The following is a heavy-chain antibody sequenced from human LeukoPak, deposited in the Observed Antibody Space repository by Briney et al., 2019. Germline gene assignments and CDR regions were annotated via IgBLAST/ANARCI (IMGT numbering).Heavy chain of an antibody. CDR1: GYTFTGYY. Sequence: ASVKVSCKASGYTFTGYYMHWVRQAPGQGLEWVGWINPNSGGTNYAQKFQGRVTMTRDTSISTAYMELSRLRSDDTAVYYCARTTEGGYIGYFYYYYMDVWGKGTTVTISS. J-gene: IGHJ6*03. CDR2: INPNSGGT. D-gene: IGHD5-18*01. CDR3: ARTTEGGYIGYFYYYYMDV. V-gene: IGHV1-2*02.